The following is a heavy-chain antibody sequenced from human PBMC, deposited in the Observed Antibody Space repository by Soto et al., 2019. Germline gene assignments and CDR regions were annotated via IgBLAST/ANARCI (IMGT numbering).Heavy chain of an antibody. CDR1: GFTFINYA. V-gene: IGHV3-23*01. Sequence: GGSLRLSCAASGFTFINYAMSWVRQAPWKGLEWVAGISGSGDRTYYADSVEGRFTISRDNSENTLNLQLNSLRGDDTALYYCAKDRARLRFSWDSSGYYGTVFWGPGTLVTVSS. D-gene: IGHD6-19*01. CDR2: ISGSGDRT. CDR3: AKDRARLRFSWDSSGYYGTVF. J-gene: IGHJ4*02.